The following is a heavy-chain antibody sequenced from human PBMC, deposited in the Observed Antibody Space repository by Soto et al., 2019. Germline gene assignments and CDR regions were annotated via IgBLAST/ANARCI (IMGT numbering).Heavy chain of an antibody. V-gene: IGHV4-30-2*01. CDR2: IYHSGST. J-gene: IGHJ6*02. CDR3: ARGSTIFGVAHDGYYGMDV. D-gene: IGHD3-3*01. CDR1: GGSISSGGYS. Sequence: SETLSLTCAVSGGSISSGGYSWSWIRQPPGKGLEWIGYIYHSGSTYYNPSLKSRVTISVDRSKNQFSLKLSSVTAADTAVYYCARGSTIFGVAHDGYYGMDVWGQGTTVTVSS.